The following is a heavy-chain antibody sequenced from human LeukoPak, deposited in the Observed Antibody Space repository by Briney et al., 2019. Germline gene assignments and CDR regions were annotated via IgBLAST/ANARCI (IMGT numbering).Heavy chain of an antibody. V-gene: IGHV1-2*04. CDR2: INPNSGGT. D-gene: IGHD1-1*01. J-gene: IGHJ5*02. CDR3: ARDGGTTGTDNWFDP. Sequence: ASVKVSCKASGYTFTSYGISWVRQAPGQGLEWMGWINPNSGGTNYAQKFQGWVTMTRDTSISTAYMELSRLRSDDTAVYYCARDGGTTGTDNWFDPWGQGTLVTVSS. CDR1: GYTFTSYG.